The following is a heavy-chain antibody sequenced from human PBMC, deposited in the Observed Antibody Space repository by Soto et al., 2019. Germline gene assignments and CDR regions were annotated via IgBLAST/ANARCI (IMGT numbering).Heavy chain of an antibody. CDR2: IYYSGST. V-gene: IGHV4-31*03. D-gene: IGHD4-17*01. Sequence: PSETLSLTCTVTGVSISSGGYNWSWIRQHPGKGLEWIGYIYYSGSTYYNPSLKSRVTISVDTSKNQFSLKLSCVTAADTAVYYCARMTTVIDYWGQGTLVTVSS. CDR1: GVSISSGGYN. CDR3: ARMTTVIDY. J-gene: IGHJ4*02.